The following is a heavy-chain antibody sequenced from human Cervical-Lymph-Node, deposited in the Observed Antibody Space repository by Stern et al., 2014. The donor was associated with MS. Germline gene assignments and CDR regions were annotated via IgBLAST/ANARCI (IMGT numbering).Heavy chain of an antibody. CDR1: EFSLTTTGAA. CDR2: IFWDDDK. CDR3: AHRRSGTMGHFDH. D-gene: IGHD1-1*01. J-gene: IGHJ4*02. Sequence: QVTLKESGPTLVKPTQTLTLTCTFSEFSLTTTGAAVGWLRQSPGKALEXLALIFWDDDKRYTPSLMNRLTITKDTSRNHVVLRMTNMDPVDSATYYCAHRRSGTMGHFDHWGQGAPVTVSS. V-gene: IGHV2-5*02.